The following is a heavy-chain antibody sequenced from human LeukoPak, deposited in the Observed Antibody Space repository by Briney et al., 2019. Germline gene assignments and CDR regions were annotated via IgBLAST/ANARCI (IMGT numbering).Heavy chain of an antibody. CDR1: GFTFSSYA. CDR3: AKERSSCWYVAPGDYYMDV. D-gene: IGHD6-19*01. Sequence: GGSLRLXCAASGFTFSSYAMSWVRQAPGKGLEWVSAISGSRGSTYYADSVKGRFTISRDNSKNTLYLQTNSLRAEDTAVYYCAKERSSCWYVAPGDYYMDVWGKGTTVTVSS. V-gene: IGHV3-23*01. J-gene: IGHJ6*03. CDR2: ISGSRGST.